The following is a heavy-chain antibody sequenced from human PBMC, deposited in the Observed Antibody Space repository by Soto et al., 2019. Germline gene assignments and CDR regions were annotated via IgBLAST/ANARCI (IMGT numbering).Heavy chain of an antibody. D-gene: IGHD2-2*01. Sequence: GGSLRLSCAASGFTFSSYAMSWVRQAPGKGLEWVSAISGSGGSTYCADSVKGRFTISRDNSKNTLYLQMNSLRAEDTAVYYCAKAYCSSTSCYDWFDPWGQGTLVTVSS. J-gene: IGHJ5*02. CDR1: GFTFSSYA. V-gene: IGHV3-23*01. CDR3: AKAYCSSTSCYDWFDP. CDR2: ISGSGGST.